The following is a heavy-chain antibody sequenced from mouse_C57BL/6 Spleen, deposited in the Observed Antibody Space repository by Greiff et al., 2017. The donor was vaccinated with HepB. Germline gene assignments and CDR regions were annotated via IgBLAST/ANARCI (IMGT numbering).Heavy chain of an antibody. V-gene: IGHV1-52*01. Sequence: VQLQQPGAELVRPGSSVKLSCKASGYTFTSYWMHWVKQRPIQGLEWIGNIDPSDSETHYNQKFKDKATLTVDKSSSTAYMQLSSLTSEDSAVYYCAYGSSHYYAMDYWGQGTSVTVSS. CDR2: IDPSDSET. D-gene: IGHD1-1*01. CDR3: AYGSSHYYAMDY. CDR1: GYTFTSYW. J-gene: IGHJ4*01.